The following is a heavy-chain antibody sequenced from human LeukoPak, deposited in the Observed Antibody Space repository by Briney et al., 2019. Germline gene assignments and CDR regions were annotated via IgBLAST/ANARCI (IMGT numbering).Heavy chain of an antibody. CDR2: TYYSGTT. D-gene: IGHD2-8*01. CDR3: ARIMADQNAFDM. CDR1: GDSIRSSSYY. J-gene: IGHJ3*02. Sequence: PSETLSLTCTVSGDSIRSSSYYWAWIRQPPGKGLEWIGTTYYSGTTSYNSSLKSRDTISVDTSKNQVSLKVSSVTAADTAMFYCARIMADQNAFDMWGQGTMVTVSS. V-gene: IGHV4-39*01.